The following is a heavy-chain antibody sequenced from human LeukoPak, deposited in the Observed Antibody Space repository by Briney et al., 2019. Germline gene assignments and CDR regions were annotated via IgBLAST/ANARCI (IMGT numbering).Heavy chain of an antibody. CDR3: ARGDYGSGSYPFLFDY. D-gene: IGHD3-10*01. Sequence: SQTLTLTCAVPGGSISSGGYSWSWIRQPPGKGLEWIGYIYHSGSTYYNPSLKSRVTISVDRSKNQFSLKLSSVTAADTAVYYCARGDYGSGSYPFLFDYWGQGTLVTVSS. CDR1: GGSISSGGYS. J-gene: IGHJ4*02. CDR2: IYHSGST. V-gene: IGHV4-30-2*01.